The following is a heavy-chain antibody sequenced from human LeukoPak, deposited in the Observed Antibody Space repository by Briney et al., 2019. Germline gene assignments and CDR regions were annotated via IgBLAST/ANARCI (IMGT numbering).Heavy chain of an antibody. CDR2: IYHSGST. J-gene: IGHJ4*02. V-gene: IGHV4-34*01. CDR1: GGSISDYY. D-gene: IGHD3-10*01. Sequence: SETLSLTCAFYGGSISDYYWSWIRQPPGKGLEWIGEIYHSGSTDYNPSLKSRVTMSVDTSKNQFSLKLSSVTAADTAVYYCARVSLVRGAPDYYFDYWGQGTLVTVSS. CDR3: ARVSLVRGAPDYYFDY.